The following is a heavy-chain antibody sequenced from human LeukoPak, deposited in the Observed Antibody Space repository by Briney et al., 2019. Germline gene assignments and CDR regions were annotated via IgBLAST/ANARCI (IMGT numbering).Heavy chain of an antibody. CDR1: Y. J-gene: IGHJ3*02. D-gene: IGHD2-21*02. CDR2: VFYSGST. CDR3: ARDAVTYDAFDI. Sequence: PSETLSLTCTDYWNWIRQPPGKGLGWIGYVFYSGSTNYNPSLNSRVTISVDTSKNQFSLKLTSVTAADTAVYYCARDAVTYDAFDIWGQGTMVTVSS. V-gene: IGHV4-59*01.